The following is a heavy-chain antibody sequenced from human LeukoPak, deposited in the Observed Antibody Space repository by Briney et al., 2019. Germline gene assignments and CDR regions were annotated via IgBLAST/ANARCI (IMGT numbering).Heavy chain of an antibody. CDR3: ARQRWLHSIFDY. Sequence: SETLSLTCAVYGGSFSGYYWSWIRQPPGKGLEWIGEINHSGSTNYNPSLKSRVTISVDTSKKQFSLKLSSVTAADTAVYYCARQRWLHSIFDYWGQGTLVTVSS. J-gene: IGHJ4*02. D-gene: IGHD5-24*01. CDR1: GGSFSGYY. CDR2: INHSGST. V-gene: IGHV4-34*01.